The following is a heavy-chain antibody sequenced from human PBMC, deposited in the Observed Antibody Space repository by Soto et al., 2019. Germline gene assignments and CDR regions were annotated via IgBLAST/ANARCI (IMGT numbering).Heavy chain of an antibody. D-gene: IGHD2-15*01. Sequence: GGSLRLSCAASGFTFSGYAMSWVRQDPGKGLEWVSTIGTSGSNSYYPDSVKGRFTISRDNSKNTLYLQMNSLRAEDTAVYYCAKRAVVGAARYFDYWGLGTLVTVPS. V-gene: IGHV3-23*01. J-gene: IGHJ4*02. CDR1: GFTFSGYA. CDR3: AKRAVVGAARYFDY. CDR2: IGTSGSNS.